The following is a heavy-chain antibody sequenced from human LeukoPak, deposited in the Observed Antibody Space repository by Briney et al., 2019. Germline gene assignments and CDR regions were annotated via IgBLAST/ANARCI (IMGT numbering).Heavy chain of an antibody. V-gene: IGHV3-48*04. Sequence: GGSLRLSCAASGFTFSSYSVNWVRQDPGKGLEWISYISGSSSPIRYADSVKGRFTISRDNAKNSLYLEMNSLRAEDTAGYYCARDWTYSFDYWGQGSLVTVSS. CDR1: GFTFSSYS. CDR3: ARDWTYSFDY. D-gene: IGHD3/OR15-3a*01. J-gene: IGHJ4*02. CDR2: ISGSSSPI.